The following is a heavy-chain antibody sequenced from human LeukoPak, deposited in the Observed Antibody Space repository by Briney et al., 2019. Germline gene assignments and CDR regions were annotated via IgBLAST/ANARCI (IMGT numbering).Heavy chain of an antibody. CDR3: ARGNTATMSPFDY. CDR2: INHSGST. J-gene: IGHJ4*02. V-gene: IGHV4-34*01. D-gene: IGHD5-24*01. Sequence: SETLSLTCAVYGGSFSGYYWSWIRQPPGKGLEWIGEINHSGSTNYNPSLKSRVTISVDTSKNQFSLKLSSVTAADTAVYYCARGNTATMSPFDYWGQGTLVTVSS. CDR1: GGSFSGYY.